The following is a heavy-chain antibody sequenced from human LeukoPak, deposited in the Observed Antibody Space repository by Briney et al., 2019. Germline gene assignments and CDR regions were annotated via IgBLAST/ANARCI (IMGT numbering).Heavy chain of an antibody. D-gene: IGHD3-3*01. J-gene: IGHJ4*02. CDR3: ARSNFWNSYGLDY. CDR1: GYTFTGYN. CDR2: ITPSSGDT. V-gene: IGHV1-2*02. Sequence: ASVKVSCKASGYTFTGYNLHWVRQAPGQGLEWMGWITPSSGDTKYAQKFKGRVTMTRDTSISTVYMELTSLRSDDTALYYCARSNFWNSYGLDYWGQGTLVTVSS.